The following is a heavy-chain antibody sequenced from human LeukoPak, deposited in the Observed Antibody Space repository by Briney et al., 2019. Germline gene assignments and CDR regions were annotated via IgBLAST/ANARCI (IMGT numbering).Heavy chain of an antibody. CDR2: IYYSGST. CDR1: GGSISSYY. CDR3: ARGPQQSITIFGVADSYSWFDP. J-gene: IGHJ5*02. D-gene: IGHD3-3*01. Sequence: SETLSLTCTVSGGSISSYYWSWIRQPPGKGLEWIGYIYYSGSTNYNPSLKSRVTISVDTSKNQFSLKLSSVTAADTAVYYCARGPQQSITIFGVADSYSWFDPWGQGTLVTVSS. V-gene: IGHV4-59*01.